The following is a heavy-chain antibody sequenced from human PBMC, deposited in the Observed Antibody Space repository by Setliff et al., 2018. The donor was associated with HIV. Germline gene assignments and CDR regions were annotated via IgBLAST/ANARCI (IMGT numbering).Heavy chain of an antibody. V-gene: IGHV3-7*01. CDR1: GGSISSSNYY. Sequence: ETLSLTCKVSGGSISSSNYYWAWIRQAPGKGLEWVANIKQDGSEKYYVDSVKGRFTVSRDNAKNSLYLQMNSLRADDTAVYYCARGTGYSGYDSSDAFDIWGQGTMVTVSS. D-gene: IGHD5-12*01. CDR2: IKQDGSEK. CDR3: ARGTGYSGYDSSDAFDI. J-gene: IGHJ3*02.